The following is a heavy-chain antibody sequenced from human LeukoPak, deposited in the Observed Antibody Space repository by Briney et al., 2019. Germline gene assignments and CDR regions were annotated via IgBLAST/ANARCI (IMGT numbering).Heavy chain of an antibody. CDR3: ARGAIFGVAPFDY. V-gene: IGHV3-53*01. D-gene: IGHD3-3*01. CDR1: GFTVSSNY. CDR2: IYSGGST. J-gene: IGHJ4*02. Sequence: GGSLRLSCAASGFTVSSNYMSWVRQAPGKGLEWVSVIYSGGSTYYADSVKGRFTISRDNSKNTLYLQMNSLRAEDTAVYYCARGAIFGVAPFDYWGQGTLVTVSS.